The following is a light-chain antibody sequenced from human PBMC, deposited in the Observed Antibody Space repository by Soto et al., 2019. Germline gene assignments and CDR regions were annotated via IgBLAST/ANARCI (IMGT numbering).Light chain of an antibody. Sequence: EIVLTQSPGTLSLSPGERSTLSCRASQSVRSFLAWYQQKPGQAPRLLIYDASNRATGIPARFSGSGSGTDFTLTISSLEPEDFAVYYCQQRSSWPPTFGQGTKVDIK. CDR2: DAS. CDR1: QSVRSF. J-gene: IGKJ1*01. V-gene: IGKV3-11*01. CDR3: QQRSSWPPT.